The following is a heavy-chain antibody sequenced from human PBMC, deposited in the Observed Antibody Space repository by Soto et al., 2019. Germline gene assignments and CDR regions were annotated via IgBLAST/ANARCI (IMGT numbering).Heavy chain of an antibody. CDR3: VRGWDDLLTGVWPSFDY. Sequence: SETLSLTCTVSGGSIEAFYWNWIRQAPDKGLEWIGYISCSGSTKYSPSLRSRVTMSVDTSTNQFSLRLKSVTAADTAVYYCVRGWDDLLTGVWPSFDYWGRGTPVTVSS. V-gene: IGHV4-59*13. J-gene: IGHJ4*02. CDR1: GGSIEAFY. D-gene: IGHD3-9*01. CDR2: ISCSGST.